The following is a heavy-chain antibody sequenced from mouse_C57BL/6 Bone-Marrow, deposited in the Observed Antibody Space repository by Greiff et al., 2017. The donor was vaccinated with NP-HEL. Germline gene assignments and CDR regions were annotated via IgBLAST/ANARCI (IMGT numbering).Heavy chain of an antibody. Sequence: EVQLQQSGAELVRPGASVKLSCTASGFNIKDDYMHWVKQRPEQGLEWIGWIDPENGDTEYASKFQGKATITADTSSNTAYLQLSSLTSEDTAVYYCTTNSNYVSMDYWGQGTSVTVSS. V-gene: IGHV14-4*01. J-gene: IGHJ4*01. CDR3: TTNSNYVSMDY. CDR1: GFNIKDDY. D-gene: IGHD2-5*01. CDR2: IDPENGDT.